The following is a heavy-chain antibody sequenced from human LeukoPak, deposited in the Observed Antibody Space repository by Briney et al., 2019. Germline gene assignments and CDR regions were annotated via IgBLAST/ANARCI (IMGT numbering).Heavy chain of an antibody. J-gene: IGHJ4*02. V-gene: IGHV3-49*04. Sequence: PGGSLRLSCTASGFTFGDYALSWVRQAPGKGLEWVGFIRSKAYGGTTEYAASVKGRFTISRDDSKSIASLQVNSPKSDDTAIYYCTRVAYSSTWYYFDYWGQGTLVTVSS. D-gene: IGHD2-2*01. CDR2: IRSKAYGGTT. CDR3: TRVAYSSTWYYFDY. CDR1: GFTFGDYA.